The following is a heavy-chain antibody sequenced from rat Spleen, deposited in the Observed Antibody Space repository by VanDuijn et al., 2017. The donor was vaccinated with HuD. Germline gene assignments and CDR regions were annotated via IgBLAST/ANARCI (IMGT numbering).Heavy chain of an antibody. CDR2: IRNDGST. V-gene: IGHV2-65*01. CDR3: ARRLPGYKGNVMDA. D-gene: IGHD1-4*01. J-gene: IGHJ4*01. Sequence: QVQLKESGPGLVQPSQTLSLTCTVSGFSLTTYNVHWLRQPPGKGLEWMGFIRNDGSTEYNSEFKSRLTISRDTSKNQVFLKMNSLKTEDTGVYYCARRLPGYKGNVMDAWGQGASVTVSS. CDR1: GFSLTTYN.